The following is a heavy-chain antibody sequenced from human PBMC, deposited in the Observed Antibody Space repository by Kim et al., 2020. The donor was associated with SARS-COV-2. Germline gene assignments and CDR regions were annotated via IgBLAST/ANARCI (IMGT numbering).Heavy chain of an antibody. V-gene: IGHV1-58*01. J-gene: IGHJ4*02. CDR1: GFTFSSSA. D-gene: IGHD2-15*01. CDR3: ATIPPFCCGSSCFDY. CDR2: IVVGSGNT. Sequence: SVKVSCKASGFTFSSSAVQWVRQARGQRLEWVGWIVVGSGNTNYAQNFQERVTITRDMSTSSAYMALSSPRYEDTASYYCATIPPFCCGSSCFDYWGQG.